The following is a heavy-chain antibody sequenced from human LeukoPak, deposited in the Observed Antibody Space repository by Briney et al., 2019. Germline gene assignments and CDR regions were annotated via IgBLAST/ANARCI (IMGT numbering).Heavy chain of an antibody. Sequence: PGGSLRLSCVGSGFTFGTYEMGWVRQAPGKGLEWISYIGHDGTTTYYADSVKGRFTVSRDNAKDSLFLQMDSLRVEDTAIYFCAKEIWGGATPFDYWGQGTLVTVSS. D-gene: IGHD1-26*01. CDR3: AKEIWGGATPFDY. V-gene: IGHV3-48*03. J-gene: IGHJ4*02. CDR1: GFTFGTYE. CDR2: IGHDGTTT.